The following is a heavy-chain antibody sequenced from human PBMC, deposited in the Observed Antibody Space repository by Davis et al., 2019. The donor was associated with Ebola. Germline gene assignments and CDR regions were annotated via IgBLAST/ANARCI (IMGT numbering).Heavy chain of an antibody. D-gene: IGHD1-26*01. CDR1: AFTFSSYG. Sequence: GGSLRLSCAASAFTFSSYGMHMVRNAPGKGMVWVAVISYDGSNTYYADSVKGQFTISRDNSKNTLYLQMNNLRAEDTAVYYCAKDQKGGGAYYLYYYYGRDVWGQGATVTVTS. V-gene: IGHV3-30*18. CDR2: ISYDGSNT. J-gene: IGHJ6*02. CDR3: AKDQKGGGAYYLYYYYGRDV.